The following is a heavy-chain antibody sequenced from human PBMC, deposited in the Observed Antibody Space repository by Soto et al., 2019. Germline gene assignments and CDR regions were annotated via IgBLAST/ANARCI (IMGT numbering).Heavy chain of an antibody. CDR3: AINSRYCSSTSCYAD. J-gene: IGHJ4*02. Sequence: EVQLLESGAGLVQPGGSLRLSCAASGFTFSSYAMSWVRQAPGKGLEWDSGISTSGDSTYYADSVKGRFTISRDNSKDTLYLQMNSLRAGDTAVYYCAINSRYCSSTSCYADWGQGTLVTVSS. CDR2: ISTSGDST. D-gene: IGHD2-2*01. CDR1: GFTFSSYA. V-gene: IGHV3-23*01.